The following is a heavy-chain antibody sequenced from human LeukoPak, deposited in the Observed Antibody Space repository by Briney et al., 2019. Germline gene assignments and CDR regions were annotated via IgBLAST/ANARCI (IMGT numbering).Heavy chain of an antibody. CDR1: GYSFTSYW. CDR2: IYPGGSDT. Sequence: GESLKISCKGSGYSFTSYWIGWVRQMPGKGLEWMGIIYPGGSDTRYSPSFQGQVTISADKSISTAYLQWSSLKASDTAMYYCARPHPGIAAAGTLPVDHWGQGTLVTVSS. V-gene: IGHV5-51*01. D-gene: IGHD6-13*01. J-gene: IGHJ4*02. CDR3: ARPHPGIAAAGTLPVDH.